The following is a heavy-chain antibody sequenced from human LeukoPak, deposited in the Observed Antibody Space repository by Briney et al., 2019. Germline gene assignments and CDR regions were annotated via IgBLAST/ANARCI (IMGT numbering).Heavy chain of an antibody. CDR3: ARQFDFWSGYFDY. CDR1: GCSFTSYW. CDR2: IYPGDSDT. J-gene: IGHJ4*02. V-gene: IGHV5-51*01. Sequence: GESLKISCKGSGCSFTSYWIGWVRQMPGKGLEWMEIIYPGDSDTRHSPSLQGQVTISADKSISTAYLQWSSLKASDTAMYYCARQFDFWSGYFDYRGQGTLVTVSS. D-gene: IGHD3-3*01.